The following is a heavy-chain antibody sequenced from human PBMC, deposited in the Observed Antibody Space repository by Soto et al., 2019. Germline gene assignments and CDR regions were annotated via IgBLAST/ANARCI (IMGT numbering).Heavy chain of an antibody. CDR3: ARGGSYYAH. V-gene: IGHV1-2*02. J-gene: IGHJ4*02. CDR1: GNTHTIYF. CDR2: INSVSGGA. D-gene: IGHD1-26*01. Sequence: QVQLVQSGAEVKQPGASVRVSCKASGNTHTIYFIHWLRQAPGQGPEWMGWINSVSGGANYAHKFQVRVTMTRDTSYTTAFMELSGLRSDDTAVYYCARGGSYYAHWGQGTLVTVSS.